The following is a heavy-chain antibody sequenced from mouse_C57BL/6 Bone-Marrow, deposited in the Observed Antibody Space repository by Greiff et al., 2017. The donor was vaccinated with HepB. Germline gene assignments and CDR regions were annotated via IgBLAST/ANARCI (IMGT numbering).Heavy chain of an antibody. CDR1: GFTFSSYA. J-gene: IGHJ4*01. D-gene: IGHD2-2*01. CDR2: ISDGGSYT. CDR3: AREATMVTTYAMDY. V-gene: IGHV5-4*01. Sequence: EVHLVESGGGLVKPGGSLKLSCAASGFTFSSYAMSWVRQTPEKRLEWVATISDGGSYTYYPDNVKGRFTISRDNAKNNLYLQMSHLKSEDTAMYYCAREATMVTTYAMDYWGQGTSVTVSS.